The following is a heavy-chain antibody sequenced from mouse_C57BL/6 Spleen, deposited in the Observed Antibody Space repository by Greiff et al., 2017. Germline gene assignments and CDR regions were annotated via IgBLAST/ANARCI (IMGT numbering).Heavy chain of an antibody. J-gene: IGHJ2*01. D-gene: IGHD6-5*01. CDR2: INPSSGYT. Sequence: VKLQESGAELARPGASVKMSCKASGYTFTSYTMHWVKQRPGQGLEWIGYINPSSGYTKYNQKFKDKATLTADKSSSTAYMQLSSLTSEDSAVYYCARPNYFDYWGQGTTLTVSS. CDR1: GYTFTSYT. V-gene: IGHV1-4*01. CDR3: ARPNYFDY.